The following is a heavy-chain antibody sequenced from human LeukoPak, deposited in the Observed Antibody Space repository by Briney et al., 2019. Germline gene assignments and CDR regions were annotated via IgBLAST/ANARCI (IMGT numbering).Heavy chain of an antibody. CDR3: AKDEVTMVRGVPHYYSGMDV. D-gene: IGHD3-10*01. V-gene: IGHV3-21*01. Sequence: PGGSLRLSCAASGFTFSSYSMNWVRQAPGKGLEWVSSISSSSSNIYYADSVKGRFTISRDNAKNTLYLQMNSLRAEDTAVYYCAKDEVTMVRGVPHYYSGMDVWGKGTTVTASS. CDR2: ISSSSSNI. CDR1: GFTFSSYS. J-gene: IGHJ6*04.